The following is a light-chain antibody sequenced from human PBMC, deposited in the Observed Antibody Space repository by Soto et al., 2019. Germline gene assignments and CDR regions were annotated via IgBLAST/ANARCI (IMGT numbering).Light chain of an antibody. V-gene: IGLV2-11*01. CDR3: CSDVGSYSDV. CDR2: DVI. Sequence: QSVLTQPRSVSGSPGQSVTVSCIGTSSDVGGYNSVSWYQEHPGKAPKLMIYDVIKRPSGVPDRFSGSKSGNTASLTISGLLAEDEADYYCCSDVGSYSDVFGTGTKVTVL. J-gene: IGLJ1*01. CDR1: SSDVGGYNS.